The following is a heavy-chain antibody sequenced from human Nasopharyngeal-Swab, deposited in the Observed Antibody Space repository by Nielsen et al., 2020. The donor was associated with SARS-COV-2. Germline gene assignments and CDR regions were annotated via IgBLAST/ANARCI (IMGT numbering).Heavy chain of an antibody. V-gene: IGHV3-7*01. J-gene: IGHJ4*02. CDR2: IKQDGSEK. D-gene: IGHD1-7*01. CDR3: ARVPYNCNYNRTQLKYYFDY. Sequence: VRQAPGKGLEWVANIKQDGSEKYYVDSVKGRFTISRDNAKNSLYLQMNSLRAEDTAVYYCARVPYNCNYNRTQLKYYFDYWGQGTLVTVSS.